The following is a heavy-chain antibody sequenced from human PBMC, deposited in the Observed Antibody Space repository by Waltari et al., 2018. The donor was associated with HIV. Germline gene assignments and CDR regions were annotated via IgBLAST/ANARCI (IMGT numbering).Heavy chain of an antibody. V-gene: IGHV3-23*01. CDR2: ISGTGDHT. J-gene: IGHJ6*02. D-gene: IGHD6-13*01. Sequence: EVQLLESGGGLVQTGQSLRISCTVSGFSFGTSAMSWVRQAPGKGLEWVSAISGTGDHTFYADSVKGRFTISRDNSKRTLYLQMNSLRAEDTALYYCARHSSSHPYYYAMDVWGQGTTVTVSS. CDR1: GFSFGTSA. CDR3: ARHSSSHPYYYAMDV.